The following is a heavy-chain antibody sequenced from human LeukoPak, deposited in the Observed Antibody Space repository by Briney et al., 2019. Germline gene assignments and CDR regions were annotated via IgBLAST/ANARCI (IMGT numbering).Heavy chain of an antibody. CDR1: GFIFSSYS. D-gene: IGHD1-26*01. CDR3: ARVSGRGWELLGDLDY. Sequence: PGGSLRLSCAASGFIFSSYSMSWVRQAPGKGLEWVSSISTSSSYIYYADSVKGRFTISRDNAKNSLYLQMNSLRAEDTAVYYCARVSGRGWELLGDLDYWGQGTLVTVSS. CDR2: ISTSSSYI. J-gene: IGHJ4*02. V-gene: IGHV3-21*01.